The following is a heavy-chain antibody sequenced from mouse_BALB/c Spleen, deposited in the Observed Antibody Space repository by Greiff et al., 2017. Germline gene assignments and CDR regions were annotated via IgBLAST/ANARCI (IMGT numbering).Heavy chain of an antibody. D-gene: IGHD5-5*01. CDR2: IDPANGNT. CDR1: GFNIKDTY. Sequence: EVQLVESGAELVKPGASVKLSCTASGFNIKDTYMHWVKQRPEQGLEWIGRIDPANGNTKYDPKFQGKATITADTSSNTAYLQLSSLTSEDTAVYYCANYPFAYWGQGTLVTVSA. V-gene: IGHV14-3*02. CDR3: ANYPFAY. J-gene: IGHJ3*01.